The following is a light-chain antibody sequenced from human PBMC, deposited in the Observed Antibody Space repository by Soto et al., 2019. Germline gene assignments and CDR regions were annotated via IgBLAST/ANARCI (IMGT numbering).Light chain of an antibody. Sequence: EIVLTQSPGTLSLSPGEGATLSCRASQNINNNYLAWYQQKPGQAPRLFIHGASSRATGIPDRFSGSGSGTDFTLTINRLEPEDFAVYYCQQYTTSLLTFGGGTKVEIK. V-gene: IGKV3-20*01. CDR1: QNINNNY. CDR2: GAS. CDR3: QQYTTSLLT. J-gene: IGKJ4*01.